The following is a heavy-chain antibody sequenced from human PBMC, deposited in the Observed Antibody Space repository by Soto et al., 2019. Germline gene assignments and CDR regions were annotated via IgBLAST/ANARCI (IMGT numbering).Heavy chain of an antibody. J-gene: IGHJ4*02. CDR1: GYTFTSYG. V-gene: IGHV1-18*01. CDR2: ISTYNGNT. CDR3: AREIVWGEGSDY. Sequence: QVQLVQSGAEVKKPGASVKVSCKASGYTFTSYGISWVRQAPGQGLEWMGWISTYNGNTKYAQKLQGRVTMTTDTSTSAVYRELRSMRSDDSPVFYCAREIVWGEGSDYWGQGTLVTVSS. D-gene: IGHD3-16*01.